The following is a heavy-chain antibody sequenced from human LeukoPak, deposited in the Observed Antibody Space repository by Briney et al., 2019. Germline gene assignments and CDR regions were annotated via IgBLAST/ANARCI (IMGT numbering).Heavy chain of an antibody. CDR2: ISSSGSYI. V-gene: IGHV3-21*01. Sequence: GGSLRLSCAASAFTFSSYSMNWVRQAPGKGLEWVSSISSSGSYIYYADSVKGRFTISRDNAKNSLYLQMNSLRAEDTAVYYCAKAPVTSCRGAFCYPFDYWGQGTLVTVSS. CDR3: AKAPVTSCRGAFCYPFDY. CDR1: AFTFSSYS. D-gene: IGHD2-15*01. J-gene: IGHJ4*02.